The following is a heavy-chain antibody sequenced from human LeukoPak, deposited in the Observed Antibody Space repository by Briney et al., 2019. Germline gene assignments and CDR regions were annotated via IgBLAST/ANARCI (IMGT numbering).Heavy chain of an antibody. CDR3: AKDLRYSYNYVAPFDY. V-gene: IGHV3-23*01. D-gene: IGHD5-18*01. CDR2: ISGSGGSP. J-gene: IGHJ4*02. Sequence: GGSLRLSCAASGFTFSSSAMSWVRQAPGKGLEWVSSISGSGGSPYYADSVKGRFTISRDNSKNTLYLQMNSLRAEDTAVYYCAKDLRYSYNYVAPFDYWGQGTLVTVSS. CDR1: GFTFSSSA.